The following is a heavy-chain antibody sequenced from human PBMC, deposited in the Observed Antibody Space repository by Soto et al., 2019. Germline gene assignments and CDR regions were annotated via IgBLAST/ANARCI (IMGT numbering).Heavy chain of an antibody. CDR2: INPNSGGT. D-gene: IGHD6-13*01. V-gene: IGHV1-2*04. CDR3: ARDLVGIAAAGTERIGYYYYGMDV. J-gene: IGHJ6*02. CDR1: GYTLTGYY. Sequence: ASVKVSCKASGYTLTGYYMHWVRQAPGQGLEWMGWINPNSGGTNYAQKFQGWVTMTRDTSISTAYMELSRLRSDDTAVYYCARDLVGIAAAGTERIGYYYYGMDVWGQGTTVTVSS.